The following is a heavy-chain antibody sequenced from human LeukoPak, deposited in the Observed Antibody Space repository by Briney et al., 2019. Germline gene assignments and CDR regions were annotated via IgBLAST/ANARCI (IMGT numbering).Heavy chain of an antibody. D-gene: IGHD3-16*01. CDR2: ISYDGNNR. V-gene: IGHV3-30*18. J-gene: IGHJ3*02. Sequence: PGGSLRLSCAASRFTFSSYGMHWVRQAPGKGLEWVAVISYDGNNRYYADSVKGRFTISRYNSKNTLYPQMNSLRAEDTAVYYCAKVKGEVIGAFDIWGQGTMVTVSS. CDR3: AKVKGEVIGAFDI. CDR1: RFTFSSYG.